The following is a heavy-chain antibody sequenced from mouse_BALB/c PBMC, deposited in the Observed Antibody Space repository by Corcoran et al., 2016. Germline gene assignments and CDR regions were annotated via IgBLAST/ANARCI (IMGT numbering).Heavy chain of an antibody. CDR1: GYTFTDYV. J-gene: IGHJ2*01. CDR3: GSPYYFDY. V-gene: IGHV1-77*01. CDR2: IYPGSGST. Sequence: QVQLQQSGPELVKPGASVKMSCKASGYTFTDYVISWVKQRPGQGLEWIGEIYPGSGSTYYNAKFKGKATLTADKSSNTAYMQLSSLTSEDSSVYFCGSPYYFDYWGQGTTLTVSS.